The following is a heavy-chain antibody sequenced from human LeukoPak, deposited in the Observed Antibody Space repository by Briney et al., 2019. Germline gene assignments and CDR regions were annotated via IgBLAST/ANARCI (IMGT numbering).Heavy chain of an antibody. CDR1: GFTVITSF. CDR2: IYNDGTT. Sequence: PGGSLRLSRAASGFTVITSFMSWVRQAPGKGLEWIPVIYNDGTTYYADSVKGRFTISRDNPKNTLYLQMNTLRAEDTAVYYCTKTGGPWDWGQGTLVTVSS. V-gene: IGHV3-53*01. J-gene: IGHJ4*02. D-gene: IGHD7-27*01. CDR3: TKTGGPWD.